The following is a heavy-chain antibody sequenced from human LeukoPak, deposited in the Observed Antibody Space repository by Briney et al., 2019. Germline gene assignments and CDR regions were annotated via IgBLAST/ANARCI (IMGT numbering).Heavy chain of an antibody. CDR1: SESFSGYS. V-gene: IGHV4-34*01. CDR2: INDSGRT. D-gene: IGHD6-13*01. Sequence: PSETLSLTCAVYSESFSGYSYIWIRQPPGKGLDWIGKINDSGRTSYNPPLKSRVSISVDTSKNQFSLKLSSVTAADTAVYYCARQLRAAAGSLDYYFDLWGRGTLVTVSS. CDR3: ARQLRAAAGSLDYYFDL. J-gene: IGHJ2*01.